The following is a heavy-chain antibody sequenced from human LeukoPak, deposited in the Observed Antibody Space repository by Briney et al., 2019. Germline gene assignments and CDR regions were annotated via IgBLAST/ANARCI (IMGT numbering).Heavy chain of an antibody. CDR3: ASGRSLEWLLNYYYYYGMDV. Sequence: SETLSLTCTVSGGSISSSSYYWGWIRQPPGKGLEWIGSIYYSGSTYYNPSLKSRVTISVDTSKNQFSLKLSSVTAADTAVYYCASGRSLEWLLNYYYYYGMDVWGQGTTVTVSS. D-gene: IGHD3-3*01. J-gene: IGHJ6*02. CDR2: IYYSGST. V-gene: IGHV4-39*01. CDR1: GGSISSSSYY.